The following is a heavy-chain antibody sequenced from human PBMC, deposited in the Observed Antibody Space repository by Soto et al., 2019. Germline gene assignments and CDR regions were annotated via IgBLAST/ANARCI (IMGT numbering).Heavy chain of an antibody. Sequence: QVQLVQSGAEVKKPGSSVKVSCKASGGTFSSYAISWVRQAPGQGLEWMGGIIPIFGTANDAQKFQGRVTITADKSTSTAYTELSSLRSEDTAVYYCARESLSPGESGYSYGYWYFDLWGRGTLVTVSS. CDR3: ARESLSPGESGYSYGYWYFDL. CDR1: GGTFSSYA. J-gene: IGHJ2*01. D-gene: IGHD5-18*01. CDR2: IIPIFGTA. V-gene: IGHV1-69*06.